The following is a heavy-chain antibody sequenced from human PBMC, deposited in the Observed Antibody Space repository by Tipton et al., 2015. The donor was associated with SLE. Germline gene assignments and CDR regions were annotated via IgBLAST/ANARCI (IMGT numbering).Heavy chain of an antibody. Sequence: TLSLTCTVSGDSIRSGDHYWAWIRQPPGKGLEWIASIHHSGSTHSHPSLKSRVTISRDTSKNQFSLKLTSVTAADTAVYYCARGGAFDYWGQGTLVTVSS. CDR2: IHHSGST. CDR1: GDSIRSGDHY. V-gene: IGHV4-38-2*02. CDR3: ARGGAFDY. D-gene: IGHD1-26*01. J-gene: IGHJ4*02.